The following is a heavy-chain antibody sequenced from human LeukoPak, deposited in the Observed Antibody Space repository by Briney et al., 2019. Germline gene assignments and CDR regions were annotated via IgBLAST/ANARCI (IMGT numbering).Heavy chain of an antibody. J-gene: IGHJ6*02. Sequence: GASVKVSCKASGGTFISYAISWVRQAPGQGLEWMGGFIPIFGAANYAQKFQGRVTITADESTSTAYMELSSLRSEDTAVYYCARDDSSGLLDYYYGMDVWGQGTTVTVSS. CDR1: GGTFISYA. V-gene: IGHV1-69*13. D-gene: IGHD3-22*01. CDR2: FIPIFGAA. CDR3: ARDDSSGLLDYYYGMDV.